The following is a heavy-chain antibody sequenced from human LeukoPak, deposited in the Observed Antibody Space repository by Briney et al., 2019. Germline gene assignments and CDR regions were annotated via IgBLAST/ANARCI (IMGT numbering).Heavy chain of an antibody. D-gene: IGHD6-19*01. J-gene: IGHJ4*02. CDR3: ARGPISGWFDY. CDR1: GGSISSGGYY. CDR2: INHSGST. Sequence: SETLSLTCAVSGGSISSGGYYWSWIRQPPGKGLEWIGEINHSGSTNYNPSLKSRVTISVDTSKNQFSLKLSSVTAADTAVYYCARGPISGWFDYWGQGTLVTVSS. V-gene: IGHV4-34*01.